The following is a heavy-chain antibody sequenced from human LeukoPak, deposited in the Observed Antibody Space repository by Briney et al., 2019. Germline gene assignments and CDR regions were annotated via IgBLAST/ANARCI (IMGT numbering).Heavy chain of an antibody. CDR2: ISSITGYT. CDR3: ARVGGGSSGYYYFDY. J-gene: IGHJ4*02. Sequence: GGSLRLSCAASGFTFSDYYMSWIRQAPGKGLEWVSYISSITGYTKYSDSVKGRFTISRDNANNSLHLQMSSLRAEDTAVYYCARVGGGSSGYYYFDYWGQGTLVTVSS. D-gene: IGHD3-22*01. CDR1: GFTFSDYY. V-gene: IGHV3-11*05.